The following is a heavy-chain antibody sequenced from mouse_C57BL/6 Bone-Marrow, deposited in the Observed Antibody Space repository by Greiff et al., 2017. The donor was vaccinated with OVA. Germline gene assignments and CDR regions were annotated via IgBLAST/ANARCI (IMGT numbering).Heavy chain of an antibody. CDR1: GYTFTSYW. V-gene: IGHV1-64*01. Sequence: QVQLQQPGAELVKPGASVKLSCKASGYTFTSYWMHWVKQRPGQGLEWIGMIHPNSGSTNYNEKFKSKATLTVDKSSSTAYMQLSSLTSEDSAVYNCARYYGSNDGYYFDYWGQGTTLTVST. J-gene: IGHJ2*01. CDR2: IHPNSGST. D-gene: IGHD1-1*01. CDR3: ARYYGSNDGYYFDY.